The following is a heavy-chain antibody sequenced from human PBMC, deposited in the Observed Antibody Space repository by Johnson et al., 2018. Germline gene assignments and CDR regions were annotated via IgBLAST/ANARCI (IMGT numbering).Heavy chain of an antibody. CDR2: ISNSGTST. V-gene: IGHV3-23*04. J-gene: IGHJ3*02. Sequence: EVQLVESGGGLGQSGGPLRLSCTASGFMFSNYAMTWFRQAPGKGLEWVSVISNSGTSTYYAASVKGRFTISRDNSKNTLYLQMNSLRDEDTAVYYCAGGYYYDSSGYTPADAFDIWGQGTMVTVSS. CDR1: GFMFSNYA. CDR3: AGGYYYDSSGYTPADAFDI. D-gene: IGHD3-22*01.